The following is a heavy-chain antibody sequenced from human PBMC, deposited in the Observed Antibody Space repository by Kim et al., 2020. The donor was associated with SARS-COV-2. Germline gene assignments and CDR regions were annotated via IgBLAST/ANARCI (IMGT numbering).Heavy chain of an antibody. CDR2: ISYDGSNK. J-gene: IGHJ4*02. CDR1: GFIFSTYA. Sequence: GGSLRLSCAASGFIFSTYAMHWVRQAPGKGLEWVAVISYDGSNKYYADSVKGRFTVSRDSSENKLYLQMNSLRAEDTALYYCARGDYVWGSYHHLSHLFDYWGQGTLVTVSS. CDR3: ARGDYVWGSYHHLSHLFDY. D-gene: IGHD3-16*01. V-gene: IGHV3-30*04.